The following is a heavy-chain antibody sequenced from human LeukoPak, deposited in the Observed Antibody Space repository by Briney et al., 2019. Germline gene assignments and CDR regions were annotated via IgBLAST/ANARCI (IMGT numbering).Heavy chain of an antibody. J-gene: IGHJ4*02. D-gene: IGHD3-9*01. CDR3: AISHSDILTGYYPFGY. V-gene: IGHV1-69*06. CDR1: GGTFSSYA. Sequence: SVKVSCKASGGTFSSYAISWVRQAPGQGLEWLGGIIPIFGAANYAQKCQGRVTITADKSTSTAYMELSSLRSEDTAVYYCAISHSDILTGYYPFGYWGQGTLVTVSS. CDR2: IIPIFGAA.